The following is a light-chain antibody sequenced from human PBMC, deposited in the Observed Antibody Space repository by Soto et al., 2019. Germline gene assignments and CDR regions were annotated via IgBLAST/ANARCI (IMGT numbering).Light chain of an antibody. V-gene: IGLV2-14*03. CDR3: SSYSTSSPVV. CDR1: SSDVGNYNY. Sequence: QSALTQPASVSGSPGQSITISCTGTSSDVGNYNYISCYQQHPGKAPKLMIFDVSNRPSGVSDRFSGSKSGNTASLTISGLQADDEADYYCSSYSTSSPVVFGGGTKVTVL. CDR2: DVS. J-gene: IGLJ2*01.